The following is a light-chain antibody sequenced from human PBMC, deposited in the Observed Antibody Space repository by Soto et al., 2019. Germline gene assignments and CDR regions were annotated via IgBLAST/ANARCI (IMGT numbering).Light chain of an antibody. Sequence: DIQMTQSPSSLSASVGDRVTITCRASQSISNYLNWYQQKPGKAPKLLIYAASTLQSGVPSRFSGSGSGTDFTLTISCLQSEDFATYYCQQYYSYPLITFGQGTRLEIK. CDR2: AAS. V-gene: IGKV1-39*01. J-gene: IGKJ5*01. CDR3: QQYYSYPLIT. CDR1: QSISNY.